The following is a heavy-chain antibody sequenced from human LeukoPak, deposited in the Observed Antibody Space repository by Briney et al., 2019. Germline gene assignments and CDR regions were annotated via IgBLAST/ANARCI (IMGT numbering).Heavy chain of an antibody. CDR3: AKSEEESGDAFDY. J-gene: IGHJ4*02. CDR2: IYYSGST. CDR1: GGSISSYY. D-gene: IGHD4-17*01. Sequence: SETLSLTCTVSGGSISSYYWSWIRQPPGKGLEWIGYIYYSGSTNYNPSLKSRVTISVDTSKNQFSLKLSSVTAADTAVYYCAKSEEESGDAFDYWGQGTLVTVSS. V-gene: IGHV4-59*01.